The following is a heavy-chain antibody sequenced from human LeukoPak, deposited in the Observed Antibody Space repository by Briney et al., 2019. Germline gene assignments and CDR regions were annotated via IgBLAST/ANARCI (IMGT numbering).Heavy chain of an antibody. Sequence: PGGSLRLSCAASGFTFSRHWMHWVRQAPGKGLEWVAVISYDGSNKYYADSVKGRFTISRDNSKNTLYLQMNSLRAEDTAVYYCAKDRVVGATNYFDYWGQGTLVTVSS. CDR1: GFTFSRHW. CDR3: AKDRVVGATNYFDY. D-gene: IGHD1-26*01. V-gene: IGHV3-30*18. CDR2: ISYDGSNK. J-gene: IGHJ4*02.